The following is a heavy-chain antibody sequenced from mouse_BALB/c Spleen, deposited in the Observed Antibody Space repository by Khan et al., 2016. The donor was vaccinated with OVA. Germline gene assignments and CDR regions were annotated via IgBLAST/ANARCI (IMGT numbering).Heavy chain of an antibody. CDR1: GYTFTSNT. Sequence: VQLQQSGAELARPGASVKMSCKASGYTFTSNTMHWVKQRPGQGLEWIGYINPRSSYTNYNQKFKDKATLTAEQSASTAHMQLSSLTSVDSAVYYCARRTTGYAMDYWGQGTSVTVSS. J-gene: IGHJ4*01. CDR2: INPRSSYT. D-gene: IGHD2-14*01. V-gene: IGHV1-4*01. CDR3: ARRTTGYAMDY.